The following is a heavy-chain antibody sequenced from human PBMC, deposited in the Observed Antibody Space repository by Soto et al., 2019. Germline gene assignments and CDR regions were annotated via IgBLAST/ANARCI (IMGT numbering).Heavy chain of an antibody. V-gene: IGHV4-4*02. J-gene: IGHJ6*02. D-gene: IGHD3-3*01. CDR2: VFHSGNS. Sequence: PSETLSLTCAGSGGSVSSDNSWTWVRQPPGKSLEWIGEVFHSGNSNSNPSLKSRVTMSVDKSKNQFSLRLNSVTAADTAVYYCARRQRFDFWSSYSYSNHGLDVWGQGTKVTVSS. CDR1: GGSVSSDNS. CDR3: ARRQRFDFWSSYSYSNHGLDV.